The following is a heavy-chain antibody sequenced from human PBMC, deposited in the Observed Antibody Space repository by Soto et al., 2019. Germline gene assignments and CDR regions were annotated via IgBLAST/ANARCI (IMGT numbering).Heavy chain of an antibody. J-gene: IGHJ4*02. D-gene: IGHD6-13*01. CDR3: AKRSSSNNYFDY. CDR1: GFTFSSYA. V-gene: IGHV3-23*01. Sequence: GGSLRLSCAASGFTFSSYAMSWVRQAPGKGLEWVSAISGSGGSTYYADSVKGRFTISRDISKNTLYLQMNSLRAEDTAVYYCAKRSSSNNYFDYWGQGTLVTVSS. CDR2: ISGSGGST.